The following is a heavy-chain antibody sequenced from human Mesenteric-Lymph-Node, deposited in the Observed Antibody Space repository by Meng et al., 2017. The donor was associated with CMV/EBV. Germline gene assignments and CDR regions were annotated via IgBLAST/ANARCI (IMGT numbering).Heavy chain of an antibody. CDR2: IKADGSEI. CDR3: ARGHWGMDV. CDR1: GFTFSIYW. J-gene: IGHJ6*02. D-gene: IGHD1-1*01. V-gene: IGHV3-7*04. Sequence: GESLKISCAASGFTFSIYWMTWVRQAPGKGLEWVANIKADGSEIYYVDSVKGRFVISRDNAKNTLFLQMNSLRDEDSALYYCARGHWGMDVWGQGTTVTVSS.